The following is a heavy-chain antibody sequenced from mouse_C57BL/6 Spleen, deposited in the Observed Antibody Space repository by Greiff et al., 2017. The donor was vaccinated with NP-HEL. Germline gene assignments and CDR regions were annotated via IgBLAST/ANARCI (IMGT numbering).Heavy chain of an antibody. CDR3: ARESQATHTSFDY. CDR2: IHPNSGST. J-gene: IGHJ2*01. CDR1: GYTFTSYW. Sequence: QVQLQQPGAELVKPGASVKLSCKASGYTFTSYWMHWVKQRPGQGLEWIGMIHPNSGSTNYNEKFKSKATLTVDKSSCPAYMQLSSLTSEDSAVYYCARESQATHTSFDYWGQGTTLTVSS. V-gene: IGHV1-64*01. D-gene: IGHD3-2*02.